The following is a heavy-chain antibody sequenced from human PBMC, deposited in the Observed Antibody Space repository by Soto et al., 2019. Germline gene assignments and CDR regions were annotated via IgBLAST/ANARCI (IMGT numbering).Heavy chain of an antibody. CDR2: ISYDGSNK. CDR3: ARGVFSSGWYSAMRRGRQWYFDL. CDR1: GFTFSSYA. V-gene: IGHV3-30-3*01. D-gene: IGHD6-19*01. J-gene: IGHJ2*01. Sequence: QVQLVESGGGVVQPGRSLRLSCAASGFTFSSYAMHWVRQAPGKGLEWVAVISYDGSNKYYADSVKGRLTISRDNSKNTLYLQMNSVRAEDTAVYYCARGVFSSGWYSAMRRGRQWYFDLWGRGTLVTVSS.